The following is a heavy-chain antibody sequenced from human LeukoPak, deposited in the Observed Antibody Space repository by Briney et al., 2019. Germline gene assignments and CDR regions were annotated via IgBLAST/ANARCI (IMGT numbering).Heavy chain of an antibody. CDR1: GFTFSDYY. J-gene: IGHJ4*02. Sequence: GGSLRLSCAASGFTFSDYYMSWIRQAPGKGLEWVSYISSSRTYTNYADSVKGRFTISRDNAKNSLYLQMNSLRAEDTAVYYCARLTCDSSGYFDYWGQGTLVTVSS. CDR3: ARLTCDSSGYFDY. V-gene: IGHV3-11*03. CDR2: ISSSRTYT. D-gene: IGHD3-22*01.